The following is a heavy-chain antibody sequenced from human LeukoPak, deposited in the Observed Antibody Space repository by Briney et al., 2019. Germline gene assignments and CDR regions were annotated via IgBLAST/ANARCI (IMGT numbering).Heavy chain of an antibody. CDR3: ARPTDSYCGGDCWYFDL. Sequence: SETLSLACTVSGGSISSYYWSWIRQTPGKGLEWIGYIYYSGSTNYNPSLKSRVTISVDTSKNQFSLKLSSVTAADTAVYYCARPTDSYCGGDCWYFDLWGRGTLVTVSS. CDR2: IYYSGST. CDR1: GGSISSYY. J-gene: IGHJ2*01. V-gene: IGHV4-59*08. D-gene: IGHD2-21*02.